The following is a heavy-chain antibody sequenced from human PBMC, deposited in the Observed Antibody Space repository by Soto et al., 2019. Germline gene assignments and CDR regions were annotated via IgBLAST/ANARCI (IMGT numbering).Heavy chain of an antibody. V-gene: IGHV4-61*01. D-gene: IGHD5-12*01. Sequence: PSENLSLTCTVSGGSVSSGSFYWSWIRRPPGKGLEWIGYFYDSGSTNYNPSLRSRVTMSVDTSKNQFSLKLSSVTAADTAVYYCAASAPPATNYYYAMDVWGQGTTVTVSS. J-gene: IGHJ6*02. CDR2: FYDSGST. CDR1: GGSVSSGSFY. CDR3: AASAPPATNYYYAMDV.